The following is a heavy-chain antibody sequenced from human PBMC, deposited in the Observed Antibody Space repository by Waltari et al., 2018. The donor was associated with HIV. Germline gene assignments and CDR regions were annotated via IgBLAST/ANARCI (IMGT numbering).Heavy chain of an antibody. CDR1: GFTFTSYY. Sequence: EVQLVESGGGLVQPGGSLRLSCVASGFTFTSYYMSWVRQAPGEWLEWEAKINQDGTKKVYVDSVKGRFTISRDNAKNSVYLQINSLRAEDSAIYYCARDLWPEDFWGQGTLVTVSS. CDR2: INQDGTKK. J-gene: IGHJ4*02. CDR3: ARDLWPEDF. D-gene: IGHD2-21*01. V-gene: IGHV3-7*01.